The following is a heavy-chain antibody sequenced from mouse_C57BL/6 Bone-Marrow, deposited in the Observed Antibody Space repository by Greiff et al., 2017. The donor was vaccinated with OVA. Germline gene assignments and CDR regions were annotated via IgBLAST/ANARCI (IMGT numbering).Heavy chain of an antibody. CDR1: GFTFSSYA. Sequence: EVQLVESGGGLVKPGGSLKLSCAASGFTFSSYAMSWVRQTPEKRLEWVATISDGGSYTYYPDNVKGRFTISRDNAKNNLYLQKSHLKSEDTAVYYCARDPWTTVVNWYFDVWGTGTTVTVSS. D-gene: IGHD1-1*01. J-gene: IGHJ1*03. CDR3: ARDPWTTVVNWYFDV. CDR2: ISDGGSYT. V-gene: IGHV5-4*01.